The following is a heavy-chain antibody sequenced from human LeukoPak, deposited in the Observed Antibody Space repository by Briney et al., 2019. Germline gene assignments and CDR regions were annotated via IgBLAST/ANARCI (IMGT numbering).Heavy chain of an antibody. CDR3: ARDGSSWYVDSPFDY. Sequence: ASVKVSCKASGYTFTSYYMHWVRQAPGQGLEWMGIINPSGGSTSYAQKFQGRVTMTRDTSTSTVYMELSSLRSEDTAVYYCARDGSSWYVDSPFDYWGQGTLVPSPQ. D-gene: IGHD6-13*01. CDR2: INPSGGST. J-gene: IGHJ4*02. V-gene: IGHV1-46*01. CDR1: GYTFTSYY.